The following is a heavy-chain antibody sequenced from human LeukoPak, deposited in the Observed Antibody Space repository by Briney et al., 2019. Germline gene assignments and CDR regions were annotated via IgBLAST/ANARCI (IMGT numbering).Heavy chain of an antibody. CDR1: GGSISSYS. CDR2: IYTSGST. Sequence: KPSETLSLTCTVPGGSISSYSWSWIRQPAGKGLEWIGRIYTSGSTNYNPSLKSRVTMSVDTSKNQFSLKLSSVTAADTAVYYCARDILTGYLAFDIWGQGTMVTVSS. CDR3: ARDILTGYLAFDI. V-gene: IGHV4-4*07. J-gene: IGHJ3*02. D-gene: IGHD3-9*01.